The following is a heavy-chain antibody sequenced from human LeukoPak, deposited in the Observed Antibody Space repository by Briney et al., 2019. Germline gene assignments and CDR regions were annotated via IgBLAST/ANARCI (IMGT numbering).Heavy chain of an antibody. J-gene: IGHJ6*03. CDR2: IYYSGRT. CDR3: ARHTSPLVVPAAIMGTDNYYYMDV. CDR1: GGSISSSSYY. Sequence: SETLSLTCTVSGGSISSSSYYWGWVRQPPGKGLEWIGRIYYSGRTYYNPSLKSRVTISVDTSKNQFSLKLSSVTAADTAVYYCARHTSPLVVPAAIMGTDNYYYMDVWGKGTTVIVSS. D-gene: IGHD2-2*01. V-gene: IGHV4-39*01.